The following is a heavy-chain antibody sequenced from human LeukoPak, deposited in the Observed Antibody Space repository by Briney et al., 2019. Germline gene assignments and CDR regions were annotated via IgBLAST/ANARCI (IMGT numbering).Heavy chain of an antibody. Sequence: GGSLTLSCAASGCPFSTYWMHWVRQPPAKGLVWVSRISPDGSSRSYADSVKGRFIISRDNAKNTLSLQMNSLTAEDTAVYYCARDGGLLPDNWGKGTLVTVSS. J-gene: IGHJ4*02. CDR1: GCPFSTYW. CDR3: ARDGGLLPDN. V-gene: IGHV3-74*01. CDR2: ISPDGSSR. D-gene: IGHD2-21*02.